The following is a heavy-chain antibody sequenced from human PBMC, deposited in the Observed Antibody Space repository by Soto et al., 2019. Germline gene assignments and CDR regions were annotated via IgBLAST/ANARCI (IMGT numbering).Heavy chain of an antibody. V-gene: IGHV1-18*01. J-gene: IGHJ5*02. CDR2: ISAYNGNT. CDR1: GYTFTSYG. CDR3: AATDDLQEKDWFDP. D-gene: IGHD4-4*01. Sequence: GASVKVSCKASGYTFTSYGISWVRQAPGQGLEWMGWISAYNGNTNYAQKLQGRVTMTTDTSTSTAYMELRSLRSDDTAVYYCAATDDLQEKDWFDPWGQGTLVTVSS.